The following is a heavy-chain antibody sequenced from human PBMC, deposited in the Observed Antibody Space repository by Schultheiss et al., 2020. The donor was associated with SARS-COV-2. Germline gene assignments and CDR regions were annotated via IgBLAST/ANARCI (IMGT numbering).Heavy chain of an antibody. V-gene: IGHV4-30-2*06. CDR1: GDSISSGGYS. Sequence: SQTLSLTCAVSGDSISSGGYSWRWIRQSPGKDRECIGYIYHSGSVFYNPSLKSRVTISVDTSKNQFSLKLSSVTAADTAVYYCARENCGGDCYSGWFDPWGQGTLVTVSS. CDR3: ARENCGGDCYSGWFDP. J-gene: IGHJ5*02. CDR2: IYHSGSV. D-gene: IGHD2-21*01.